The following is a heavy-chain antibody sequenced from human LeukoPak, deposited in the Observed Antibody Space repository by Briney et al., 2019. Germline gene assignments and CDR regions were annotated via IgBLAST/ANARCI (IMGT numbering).Heavy chain of an antibody. D-gene: IGHD2-2*01. J-gene: IGHJ6*02. CDR1: GHTSTTCA. V-gene: IGHV1-3*01. CDR2: INADNGNI. Sequence: ASVKVSCKASGHTSTTCAIHWVRQAPRQGLEWMGWINADNGNIKYSQKFQGRVTITGDTSASTAYMELSSLRSEDTAVYYCARGYCSSTSCYMDVWGQGTTVT. CDR3: ARGYCSSTSCYMDV.